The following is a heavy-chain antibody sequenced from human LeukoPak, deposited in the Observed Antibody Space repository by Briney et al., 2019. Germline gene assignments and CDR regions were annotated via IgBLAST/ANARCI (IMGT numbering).Heavy chain of an antibody. D-gene: IGHD4-17*01. CDR3: ARGVRTTVTTGTSFDY. CDR2: ISSSSSYI. Sequence: GGSLRLSCAASGFTFSSYSMNWVRQAPGKGLEWVSSISSSSSYIYYADSVKGRFTISRDNAKNSLYLQMNSLRAEDTAVYYCARGVRTTVTTGTSFDYWGQGTLVTVSS. CDR1: GFTFSSYS. V-gene: IGHV3-21*01. J-gene: IGHJ4*02.